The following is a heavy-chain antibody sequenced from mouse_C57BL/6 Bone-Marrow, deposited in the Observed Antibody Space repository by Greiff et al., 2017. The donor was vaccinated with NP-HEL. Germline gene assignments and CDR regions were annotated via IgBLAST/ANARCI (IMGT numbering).Heavy chain of an antibody. Sequence: EVKLVESGAELVRPGASVKLSCTASGFNIKDDYMHWVKQRPEQGLEWIGWIDPENGDTEYASKFQGKATITADTSSNTAYLQLSSLTSEDTAVYYCTTPSGTVVDAMDYWGQGTSVTVSS. V-gene: IGHV14-4*01. CDR3: TTPSGTVVDAMDY. CDR1: GFNIKDDY. D-gene: IGHD1-1*01. CDR2: IDPENGDT. J-gene: IGHJ4*01.